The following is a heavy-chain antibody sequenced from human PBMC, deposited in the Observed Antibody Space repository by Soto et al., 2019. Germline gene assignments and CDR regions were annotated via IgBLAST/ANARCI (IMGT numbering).Heavy chain of an antibody. CDR1: GFPVCDHD. CDR3: VRATYFSDSSGYTRCLDY. D-gene: IGHD3-22*01. V-gene: IGHV3-72*01. Sequence: GVSLRISCAGSGFPVCDHDIDGVRPAPGKGLEWVGRSRDKPQGYSTAYAASVKGRFTTSRDESKNSAYLQMNSLKTEDTAVYYCVRATYFSDSSGYTRCLDYWGQGTLVTVSS. J-gene: IGHJ4*02. CDR2: SRDKPQGYST.